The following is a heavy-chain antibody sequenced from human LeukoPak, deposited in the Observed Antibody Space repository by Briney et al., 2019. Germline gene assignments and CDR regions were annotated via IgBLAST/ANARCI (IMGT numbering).Heavy chain of an antibody. D-gene: IGHD3-16*02. CDR1: GGSISSSSYY. V-gene: IGHV4-39*07. Sequence: SETLSLTCTVSGGSISSSSYYWGWIRQPPGKGLAWIGSIYYSGSTYYNPSLKGRVTISVDTSKNQLSLKLNSVTAADTAVYYCARYIWGSYPTFEDYWGQGSLVTVSS. CDR3: ARYIWGSYPTFEDY. J-gene: IGHJ4*02. CDR2: IYYSGST.